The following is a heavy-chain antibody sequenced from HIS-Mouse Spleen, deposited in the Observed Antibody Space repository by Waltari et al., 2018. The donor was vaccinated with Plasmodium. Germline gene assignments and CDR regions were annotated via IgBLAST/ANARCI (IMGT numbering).Heavy chain of an antibody. CDR1: GFTFSSYR. CDR2: ISSSSSYI. Sequence: EVQLVESGGGLVKPGGSLRLSCAASGFTFSSYRMNWLRQAPGKGLEWVSSISSSSSYIYYADSVKGRFTISRDNAKNSLYLQMNSLRAEDTAVYYCAREDILTGYYNDYWYFDLWGRGTLVTVSS. D-gene: IGHD3-9*01. CDR3: AREDILTGYYNDYWYFDL. V-gene: IGHV3-21*01. J-gene: IGHJ2*01.